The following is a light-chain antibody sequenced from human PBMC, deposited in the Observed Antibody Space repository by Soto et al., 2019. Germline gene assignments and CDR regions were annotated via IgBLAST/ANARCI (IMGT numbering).Light chain of an antibody. Sequence: DIQMTQSPSTLSGSLGDRVTIPCRASQTISSWLAWYQQKPGKAPKLLIYKASTLKSWVPSRFSGSVSGTELTLAISSLQPDDFATYYCQHYNSCSEPFGEGTKV. V-gene: IGKV1-5*03. CDR2: KAS. CDR3: QHYNSCSEP. J-gene: IGKJ1*01. CDR1: QTISSW.